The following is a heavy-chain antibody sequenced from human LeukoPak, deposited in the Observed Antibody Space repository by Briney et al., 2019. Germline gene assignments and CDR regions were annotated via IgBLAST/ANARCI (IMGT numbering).Heavy chain of an antibody. CDR3: ARDSSSWLDY. J-gene: IGHJ4*02. CDR1: GFTFSSYT. Sequence: PGGSLRLSCAASGFTFSSYTMNWVRQAPGKGLEWVSYISSSSSSIYYADSVKGRFTFSRDNAKNSLYLQMNSLRAEDTAVYYCARDSSSWLDYWGQGTLVTVSS. CDR2: ISSSSSSI. D-gene: IGHD6-13*01. V-gene: IGHV3-48*01.